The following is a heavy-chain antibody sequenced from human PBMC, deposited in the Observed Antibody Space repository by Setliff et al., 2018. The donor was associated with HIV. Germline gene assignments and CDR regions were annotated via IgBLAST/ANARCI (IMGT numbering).Heavy chain of an antibody. V-gene: IGHV1-46*01. Sequence: ASVKVSCKASGYTFTSYYIHWVRQAPGQGLEWMGEINPSGGSTSYSEKFRGRVTMTRDTSTSTVYMELSSLRSEDTAVYYCARDPAPSSSASYFQHWGQGTPVTVSS. CDR3: ARDPAPSSSASYFQH. J-gene: IGHJ1*01. CDR1: GYTFTSYY. D-gene: IGHD6-6*01. CDR2: INPSGGST.